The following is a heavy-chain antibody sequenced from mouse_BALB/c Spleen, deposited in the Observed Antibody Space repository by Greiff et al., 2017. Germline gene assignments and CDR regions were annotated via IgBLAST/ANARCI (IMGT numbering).Heavy chain of an antibody. CDR3: AREGDYHYAMDY. D-gene: IGHD2-4*01. Sequence: EVQGVESGPELVKPGASVKMSCKASGYTFTSYVMHWVKQKPGQGLEWIGYINPYNDGTKYNEKFKGKATLTSDKSSSTAYMELSSLTSEDSAIYYCAREGDYHYAMDYWGQGTSVTVSS. V-gene: IGHV1-14*01. J-gene: IGHJ4*01. CDR2: INPYNDGT. CDR1: GYTFTSYV.